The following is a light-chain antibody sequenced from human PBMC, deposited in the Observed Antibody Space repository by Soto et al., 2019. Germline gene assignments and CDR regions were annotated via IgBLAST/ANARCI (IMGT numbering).Light chain of an antibody. Sequence: DIQMTQSQSSLSASVGDRVTITCRASQSISSYLNWYQQKPGKAPKLLIYAASSLQSGVPSRFSGSGSGTEFTLTISSLQPDDFATYYCQQSYSTPRTFGQGTKVDIK. V-gene: IGKV1-39*01. CDR3: QQSYSTPRT. CDR1: QSISSY. CDR2: AAS. J-gene: IGKJ1*01.